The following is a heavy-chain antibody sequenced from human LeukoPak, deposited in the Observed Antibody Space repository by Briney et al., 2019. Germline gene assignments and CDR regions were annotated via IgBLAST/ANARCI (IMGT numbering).Heavy chain of an antibody. J-gene: IGHJ4*02. CDR2: IYYSGST. D-gene: IGHD4-11*01. V-gene: IGHV4-39*01. CDR1: GGSISSSSYY. CDR3: ARPQRYSNYAGGVDY. Sequence: KPSETLSLTCTVSGGSISSSSYYWGWIRQPPGKWLEWIGSIYYSGSTYYNPSLKSRVTISVDTSKNQFSLKLSSVTAADTAVYYCARPQRYSNYAGGVDYWGQGTLVTVSS.